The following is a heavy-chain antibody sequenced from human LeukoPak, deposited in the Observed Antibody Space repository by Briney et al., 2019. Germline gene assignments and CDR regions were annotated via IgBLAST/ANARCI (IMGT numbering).Heavy chain of an antibody. CDR3: AETGPTDF. D-gene: IGHD3-9*01. Sequence: PGGSLRLSCVASGFTFSTYGMHWVRQAPGKGLEWAAAISHDGTNKHYADSVKGRFTISRDNSKNTLYLQMNSLRAEDTALYYCAETGPTDFWGQGTLVTVSS. CDR2: ISHDGTNK. CDR1: GFTFSTYG. J-gene: IGHJ4*02. V-gene: IGHV3-30*03.